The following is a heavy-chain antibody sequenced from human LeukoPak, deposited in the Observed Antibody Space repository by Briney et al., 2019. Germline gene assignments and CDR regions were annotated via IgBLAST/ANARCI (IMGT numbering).Heavy chain of an antibody. CDR1: GFTFSSYA. CDR2: IGGSGDNT. V-gene: IGHV3-23*01. CDR3: AKERTFGAHWYFDL. D-gene: IGHD3-10*01. J-gene: IGHJ2*01. Sequence: PGGSLRLSCAASGFTFSSYAMSRVRQAPGKGLEWVSTIGGSGDNTYYADSVKGRVTFSRDNSKNTLYLQMKSLRAEDTAVYYCAKERTFGAHWYFDLWGRGTLVTVSS.